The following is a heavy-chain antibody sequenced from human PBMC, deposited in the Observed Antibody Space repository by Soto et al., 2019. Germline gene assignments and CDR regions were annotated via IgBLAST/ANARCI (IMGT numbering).Heavy chain of an antibody. CDR2: IDWDDDK. V-gene: IGHV2-70*01. J-gene: IGHJ4*02. CDR1: GFSLSTSGMC. Sequence: ESGPSLVNPTQTLTLTCTFSGFSLSTSGMCVSWIRQPPGKALEWLALIDWDDDKYYSTSLKTRLTISKDTSKNQVVLTMTNMDPVDTATYYCARISEMATIGVFDYWGQGTLVTVSS. CDR3: ARISEMATIGVFDY. D-gene: IGHD5-12*01.